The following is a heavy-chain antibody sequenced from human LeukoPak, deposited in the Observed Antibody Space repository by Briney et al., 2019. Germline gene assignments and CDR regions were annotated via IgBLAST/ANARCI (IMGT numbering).Heavy chain of an antibody. CDR2: ISYSGST. Sequence: PSETLSLTCTVSGGSISGYYWSWIRQPPGKGLEWIGYISYSGSTNYNPSLKSRVTISVDTSKNQFSLKLSPVTAADTAVYYCARSVTSYGYYFDGWGQGTLVTVSS. J-gene: IGHJ4*02. V-gene: IGHV4-59*12. D-gene: IGHD5-18*01. CDR1: GGSISGYY. CDR3: ARSVTSYGYYFDG.